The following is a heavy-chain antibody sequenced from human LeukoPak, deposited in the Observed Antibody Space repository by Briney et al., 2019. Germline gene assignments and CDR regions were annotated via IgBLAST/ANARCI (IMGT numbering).Heavy chain of an antibody. J-gene: IGHJ6*02. CDR2: INHSGST. CDR3: ARGNKGASFPVTTYYYGMDV. CDR1: GGSFSGYY. Sequence: SETLSLTCAVYGGSFSGYYWSWIRQPPGKGLEWIGEINHSGSTNYNPSLKSRVTISVDTSKNQFSLKLSSATAADTAVYYCARGNKGASFPVTTYYYGMDVWGQGTTVTVSS. V-gene: IGHV4-34*01. D-gene: IGHD4-17*01.